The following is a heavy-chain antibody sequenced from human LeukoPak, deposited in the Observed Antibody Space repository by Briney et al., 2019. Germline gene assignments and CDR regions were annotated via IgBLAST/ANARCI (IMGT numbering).Heavy chain of an antibody. CDR1: GGTFSSYA. J-gene: IGHJ3*02. Sequence: ASVKASCKASGGTFSSYAISWVRQAPGQGLEWMGGIIPIFGTANYAQKFQGRVTITADESTSTAYMELSSLRSEDTAVYYCARDLTYYYDSSGRMGDAFDIWGQGTMVTVSS. CDR3: ARDLTYYYDSSGRMGDAFDI. V-gene: IGHV1-69*13. CDR2: IIPIFGTA. D-gene: IGHD3-22*01.